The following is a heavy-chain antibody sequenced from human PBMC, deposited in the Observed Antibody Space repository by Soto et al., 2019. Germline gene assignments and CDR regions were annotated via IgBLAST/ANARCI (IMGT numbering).Heavy chain of an antibody. J-gene: IGHJ4*02. Sequence: GESLKISCKGSGYSFTTYWIAWVRQMPGKGLELMGIIYPGDSDARYSPSFQGQVTFSADKSINTTYLHFNSLEASDTAMYFCTRGDTSMGFDYWGQGTLVTVSS. D-gene: IGHD5-18*01. CDR1: GYSFTTYW. CDR3: TRGDTSMGFDY. CDR2: IYPGDSDA. V-gene: IGHV5-51*01.